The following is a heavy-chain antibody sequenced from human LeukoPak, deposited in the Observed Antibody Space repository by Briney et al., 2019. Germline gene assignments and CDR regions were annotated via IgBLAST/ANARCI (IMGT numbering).Heavy chain of an antibody. CDR3: ARCEYYGSGSYRNRAFDY. Sequence: ASVKVSCKASGGTFSSYAISWVRQAPGQGLEWMGGIIPIFGTANYAQKFQGRVTVTADESTSTVYMELSSLRSEDTAVYYCARCEYYGSGSYRNRAFDYWGQGTLVTVSS. V-gene: IGHV1-69*13. CDR2: IIPIFGTA. D-gene: IGHD3-10*01. CDR1: GGTFSSYA. J-gene: IGHJ4*02.